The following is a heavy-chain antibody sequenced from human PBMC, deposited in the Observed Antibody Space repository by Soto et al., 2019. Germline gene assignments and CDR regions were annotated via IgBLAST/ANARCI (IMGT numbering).Heavy chain of an antibody. J-gene: IGHJ6*02. CDR1: GFTFSSYG. Sequence: GGSLRLSCASSGFTFSSYGMHWFRQAPGEGVDWGAVISYDGSNKYYADSVKGRFTISRDNSKNTLYLQMNSLRAEDTAVYYCAKASGSYWGLYYYYYYGMDVWGQGTTVTVPS. CDR3: AKASGSYWGLYYYYYYGMDV. D-gene: IGHD1-26*01. V-gene: IGHV3-30*18. CDR2: ISYDGSNK.